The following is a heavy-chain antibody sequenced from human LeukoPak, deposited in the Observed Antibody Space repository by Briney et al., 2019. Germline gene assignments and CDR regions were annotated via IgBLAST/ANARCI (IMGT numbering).Heavy chain of an antibody. CDR1: GFTFTSYT. J-gene: IGHJ4*02. CDR3: ANSPPMTGSYSY. V-gene: IGHV3-21*04. Sequence: GGSLRLSCAASGFTFTSYTMNWVRQAPGKGLEWVSSISSGGDYISYADSVKGRFTISRDNAKNSLFLQMNGLRVEDTAVYYCANSPPMTGSYSYWGQGTLVTVST. CDR2: ISSGGDYI. D-gene: IGHD1-26*01.